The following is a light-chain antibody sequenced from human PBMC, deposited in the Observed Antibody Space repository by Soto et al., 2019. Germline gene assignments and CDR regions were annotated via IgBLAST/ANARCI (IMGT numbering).Light chain of an antibody. CDR1: TSNIGSNA. J-gene: IGLJ3*02. Sequence: QPVLTQPPSASGTPGQWVTISCSGSTSNIGSNAVNWYQQLPGTAPKLLIYTNNQRPSGVPDRFSGSKSGTSASLAISGLQSEDEADYHCAAWDDSLNGPVFGGGTKLTVL. V-gene: IGLV1-44*01. CDR3: AAWDDSLNGPV. CDR2: TNN.